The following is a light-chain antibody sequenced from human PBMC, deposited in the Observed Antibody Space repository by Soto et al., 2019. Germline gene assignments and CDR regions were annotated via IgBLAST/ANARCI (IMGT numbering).Light chain of an antibody. CDR1: SSDVGGYNY. J-gene: IGLJ2*01. Sequence: QSALTQPPSASGSPGQSVTISCTGTSSDVGGYNYVSWYQQRPGKAPKLMIYEVTKRPSGVPDRFSGSKSGNTASLTVSGLQADDEGDYYCSSYTGSDSVVFGGGTKLTVL. CDR3: SSYTGSDSVV. V-gene: IGLV2-8*01. CDR2: EVT.